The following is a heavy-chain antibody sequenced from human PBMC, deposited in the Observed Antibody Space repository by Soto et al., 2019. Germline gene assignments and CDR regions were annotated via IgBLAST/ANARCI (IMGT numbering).Heavy chain of an antibody. J-gene: IGHJ4*02. Sequence: SATLSRTCVLRAGYFSGPFWSRIRQPPGKGLERIGKINESGSANSNPSLKTRVTISMDTSKNQFYLKLKSLTAADTGAYYCARGLSQVDAPDKHYFGCWGQGTLGTVSS. V-gene: IGHV4-34*01. D-gene: IGHD2-2*01. CDR1: AGYFSGPF. CDR3: ARGLSQVDAPDKHYFGC. CDR2: INESGSA.